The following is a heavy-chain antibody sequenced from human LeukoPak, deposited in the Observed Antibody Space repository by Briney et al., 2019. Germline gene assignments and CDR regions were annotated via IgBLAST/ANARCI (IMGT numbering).Heavy chain of an antibody. J-gene: IGHJ6*03. CDR1: GFTFSSYE. CDR2: ISNNGSTI. V-gene: IGHV3-48*03. Sequence: PAGGSLRLSCAASGFTFSSYEMNWVRQAPGKGLEWVSYISNNGSTIYYADSVKGRFTISRDNAKNSLYLQMNSLRAEDTAIYYCASLPPHWYYYYMDVWGKGTTVTISS. D-gene: IGHD1-1*01. CDR3: ASLPPHWYYYYMDV.